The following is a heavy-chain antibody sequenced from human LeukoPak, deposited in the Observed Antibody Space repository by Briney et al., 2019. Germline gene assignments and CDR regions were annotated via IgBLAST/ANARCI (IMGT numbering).Heavy chain of an antibody. V-gene: IGHV3-9*01. D-gene: IGHD6-19*01. Sequence: GRSLRLSCAASGFTFDDYAMHWVRQAPGKGPEWVPGISWNSGSIGYADSVKGRFTISRDNAKNSLYLQMNSPRAEDTALYYCAKDEDVNSSRRGLWLSRFGSNNLFQHWGQGTLVTVSS. CDR1: GFTFDDYA. CDR3: AKDEDVNSSRRGLWLSRFGSNNLFQH. CDR2: ISWNSGSI. J-gene: IGHJ1*01.